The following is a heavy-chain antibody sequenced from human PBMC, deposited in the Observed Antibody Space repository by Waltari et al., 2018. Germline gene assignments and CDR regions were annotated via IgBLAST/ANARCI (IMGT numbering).Heavy chain of an antibody. D-gene: IGHD2-21*02. Sequence: LVQSGAEVMKPGASVRVPGKASRDAGTETHIHWVRQAPGQGLEWMGWVNPNGGGTNYAQRFAGRITVTWDASITTAYMEFSRLTSGDTAVYFCAREYCGGDCRLFDYWGQGTPVTVSS. J-gene: IGHJ4*02. CDR1: RDAGTETH. CDR2: VNPNGGGT. CDR3: AREYCGGDCRLFDY. V-gene: IGHV1-2*02.